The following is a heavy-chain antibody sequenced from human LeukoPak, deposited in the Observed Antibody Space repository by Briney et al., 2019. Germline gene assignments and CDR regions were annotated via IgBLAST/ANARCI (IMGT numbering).Heavy chain of an antibody. D-gene: IGHD5-12*01. Sequence: GGSLRLSCAASGFTFNTYNMNWVRQAPGKGLQWVSYISGSSSTVFYSDSVKGRFTISRDNAKNSLYLQMNSLRAEDTAVYYCTRDWRNLGYDYWGQGTLVTVSS. CDR1: GFTFNTYN. V-gene: IGHV3-48*01. CDR2: ISGSSSTV. CDR3: TRDWRNLGYDY. J-gene: IGHJ4*02.